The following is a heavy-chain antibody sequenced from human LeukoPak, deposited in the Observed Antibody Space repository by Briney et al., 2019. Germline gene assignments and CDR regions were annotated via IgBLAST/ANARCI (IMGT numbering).Heavy chain of an antibody. CDR3: ARAKLGCSSTSCYYAAFDI. Sequence: SETLSLTCTVSGGSISSYYWSWIRQPPGEGLEWIGYIYYSGSTNYNPSLKSRVTISVDTSKNQFSLKLSSVTAADTAVYYCARAKLGCSSTSCYYAAFDIWGQGTMVTVSS. CDR1: GGSISSYY. CDR2: IYYSGST. V-gene: IGHV4-59*01. D-gene: IGHD2-2*01. J-gene: IGHJ3*02.